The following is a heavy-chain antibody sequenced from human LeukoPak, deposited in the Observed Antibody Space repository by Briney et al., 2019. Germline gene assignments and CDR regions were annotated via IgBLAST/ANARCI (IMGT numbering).Heavy chain of an antibody. V-gene: IGHV3-21*04. Sequence: PGGSLRLSCAASGFSFSSYNMNWVRQAPGKGPEWVSSITSSSSYIYYADSVKGRFTISRDNAKNSLYLQMDSLRVEDTAVYYCARDRNMDTAMVGFDYWGQGTLVTVSS. J-gene: IGHJ4*02. CDR2: ITSSSSYI. D-gene: IGHD5-18*01. CDR1: GFSFSSYN. CDR3: ARDRNMDTAMVGFDY.